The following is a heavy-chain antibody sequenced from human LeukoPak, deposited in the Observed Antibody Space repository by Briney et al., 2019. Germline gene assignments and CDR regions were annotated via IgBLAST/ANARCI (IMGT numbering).Heavy chain of an antibody. CDR3: ARVVGGYSSGWYGPGFWFDP. CDR2: IYYSGRT. D-gene: IGHD6-19*01. CDR1: GDSISSSNYY. J-gene: IGHJ5*02. V-gene: IGHV4-39*07. Sequence: SETLSLTCTVSGDSISSSNYYWGWIRQPPGKLLEWIASIYYSGRTYYNPSLKSRVTISVDTSKNQFSLKLSSVTAGDTGVYYCARVVGGYSSGWYGPGFWFDPWGQGTLVTVSS.